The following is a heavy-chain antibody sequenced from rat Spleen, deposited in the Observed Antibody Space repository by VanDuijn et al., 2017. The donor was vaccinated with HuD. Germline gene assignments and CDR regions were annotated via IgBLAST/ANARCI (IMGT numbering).Heavy chain of an antibody. CDR1: GFTFSDYD. CDR3: ARTYGYPDY. J-gene: IGHJ2*01. D-gene: IGHD1-7*01. V-gene: IGHV5S23*01. CDR2: ISIGGDKI. Sequence: EVQLVESGGGLVQPGRSLKLSCAASGFTFSDYDMAWVRQAPTKGLEWVASISIGGDKIYYRDSVKGRFTVSRDNAKSTLYLQMDSLRSEDTATYYCARTYGYPDYWGQGVMVTVSS.